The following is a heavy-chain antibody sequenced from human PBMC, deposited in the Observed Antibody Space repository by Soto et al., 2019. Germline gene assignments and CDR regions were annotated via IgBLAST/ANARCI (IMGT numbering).Heavy chain of an antibody. CDR1: GFTFSSYG. CDR3: AKDSGGGYGMDV. CDR2: ISYDGSNK. Sequence: PGGSLRLSCAASGFTFSSYGMHWVRQAPGKGLEWVAVISYDGSNKYYADSVKGRFTISRDNPKNTLYLQMNSLRAEDTAVYYCAKDSGGGYGMDVWGQGTTVTVSS. J-gene: IGHJ6*02. V-gene: IGHV3-30*18. D-gene: IGHD3-10*01.